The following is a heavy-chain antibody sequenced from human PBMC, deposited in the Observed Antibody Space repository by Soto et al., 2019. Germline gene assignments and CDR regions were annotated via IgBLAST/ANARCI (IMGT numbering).Heavy chain of an antibody. J-gene: IGHJ4*02. CDR3: ARDSTYYYDSSGYGLSDY. Sequence: QVPLVQSGAEVKKPGSSVKVSCKASGGTFSSYAISWVRQAPGQGLEWMGGIIPIFGTANYAQKFQGSATITADESTSTAYMELSSLRSEDTAVYYCARDSTYYYDSSGYGLSDYWGQGTLVTVSS. D-gene: IGHD3-22*01. V-gene: IGHV1-69*01. CDR2: IIPIFGTA. CDR1: GGTFSSYA.